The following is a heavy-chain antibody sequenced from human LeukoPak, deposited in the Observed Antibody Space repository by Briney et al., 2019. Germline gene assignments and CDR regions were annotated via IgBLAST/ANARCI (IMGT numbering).Heavy chain of an antibody. J-gene: IGHJ4*02. CDR2: ISSSGSTI. CDR3: ARDPAPYYYDSSGYYSEAHYFDY. D-gene: IGHD3-22*01. CDR1: GFTFSSYE. V-gene: IGHV3-48*03. Sequence: GGSLRLSCAASGFTFSSYEMNWVRQAPGKGLEWVSYISSSGSTIYYADSVKGRLTISRDNAKNSLYLQMNSLRAEDTAVYYCARDPAPYYYDSSGYYSEAHYFDYWGQGTLVTVSS.